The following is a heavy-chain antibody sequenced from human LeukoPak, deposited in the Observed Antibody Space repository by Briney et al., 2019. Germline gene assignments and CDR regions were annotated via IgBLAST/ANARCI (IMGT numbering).Heavy chain of an antibody. D-gene: IGHD6-19*01. Sequence: SETLSLTCAVYGGSFSGYYWSWIRQPPGKGLEWIGEINHSGSTNYNPSLKSRVTISVDTSKNQFSLKLSSVTAADTAVYYCARAQYSSGWYGEENYFDYWGQGTLVTVSS. CDR1: GGSFSGYY. J-gene: IGHJ4*02. CDR3: ARAQYSSGWYGEENYFDY. CDR2: INHSGST. V-gene: IGHV4-34*01.